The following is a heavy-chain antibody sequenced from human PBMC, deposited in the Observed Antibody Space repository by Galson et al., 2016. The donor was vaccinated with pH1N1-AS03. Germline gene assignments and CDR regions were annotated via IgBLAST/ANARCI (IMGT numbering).Heavy chain of an antibody. CDR1: GLTFSSHG. CDR3: ATDRHYYDYIWGTYRYDWYFDL. Sequence: SLRLSCAASGLTFSSHGMHWVRQTPGKGLEWVAVMWHDGSEKYYADSVKGRFTISRDNSKNTLYLQMNSLRAEDTGVYYCATDRHYYDYIWGTYRYDWYFDLWGRGTLVTVSS. D-gene: IGHD3-16*02. CDR2: MWHDGSEK. J-gene: IGHJ2*01. V-gene: IGHV3-33*01.